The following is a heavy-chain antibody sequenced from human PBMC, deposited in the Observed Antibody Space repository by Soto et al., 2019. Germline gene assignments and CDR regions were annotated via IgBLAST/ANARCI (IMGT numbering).Heavy chain of an antibody. V-gene: IGHV4-31*03. CDR1: GGSISSGGYY. CDR2: IYYSGST. Sequence: SETLSLTCTVSGGSISSGGYYWSWIRQHPGKGLEWIGYIYYSGSTYYNPSLKSRVTISVDTSKNQFSLKLSSVTAADTAVYYCARGRGDIVVVPAATITGWFDPWGQGTLVTVSS. J-gene: IGHJ5*02. D-gene: IGHD2-2*01. CDR3: ARGRGDIVVVPAATITGWFDP.